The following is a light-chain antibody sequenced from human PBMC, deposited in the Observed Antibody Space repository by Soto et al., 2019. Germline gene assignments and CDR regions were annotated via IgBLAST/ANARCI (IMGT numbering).Light chain of an antibody. J-gene: IGKJ1*01. V-gene: IGKV4-1*01. CDR1: QSVLYSSNNKNY. CDR2: WAS. Sequence: DIVMTQSPDSLAVSLGERATINCKSSQSVLYSSNNKNYLAWYQQKPGQPPKLLIYWASTRESGVPDRFSGSGSGTDFTLTISSLQAEDVAVYYCQKYYSTPWTFGQGTKVELK. CDR3: QKYYSTPWT.